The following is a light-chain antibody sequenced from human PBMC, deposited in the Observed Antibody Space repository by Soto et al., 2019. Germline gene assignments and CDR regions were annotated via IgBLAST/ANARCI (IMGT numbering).Light chain of an antibody. J-gene: IGLJ1*01. V-gene: IGLV2-14*01. CDR3: SSYTSSSTSYV. CDR2: DVS. Sequence: QSALTQPASVSGSPGQSITISCTGTSSDDGVYNYVSWYQQHPGKAPKLMIYDVSNRPSGVSNRFSGSKSGNTASLTISGLQAEDEADYYCSSYTSSSTSYVFGTGTKVTVL. CDR1: SSDDGVYNY.